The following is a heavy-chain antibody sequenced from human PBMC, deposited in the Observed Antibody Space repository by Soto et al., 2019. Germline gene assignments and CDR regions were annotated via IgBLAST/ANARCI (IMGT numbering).Heavy chain of an antibody. Sequence: PGGSLRLSCAASGFTVSSDYMSWVRQAPGKGLEWVSVIYSGGSTYYADSVKGRFTISRDNSKNTLYLQMNSLRAEDTAVYYCARDRRAILTGSDAFDIWGQGTMVT. CDR2: IYSGGST. J-gene: IGHJ3*02. CDR3: ARDRRAILTGSDAFDI. CDR1: GFTVSSDY. D-gene: IGHD3-9*01. V-gene: IGHV3-66*01.